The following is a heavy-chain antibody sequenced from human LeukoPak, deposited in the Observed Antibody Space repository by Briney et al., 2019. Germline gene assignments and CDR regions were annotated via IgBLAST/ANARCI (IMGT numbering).Heavy chain of an antibody. CDR1: GGSFSNSP. D-gene: IGHD3-3*01. J-gene: IGHJ3*01. Sequence: GASVKVSCKSSGGSFSNSPISWVRQAPGQGLEWLGRIIPILDMAYYAQRFQGRVTITADRSTHTAYMELTSLTSEDTAMYYCARDLEEVGAFDFWGQGTLVTVSS. CDR3: ARDLEEVGAFDF. CDR2: IIPILDMA. V-gene: IGHV1-69*04.